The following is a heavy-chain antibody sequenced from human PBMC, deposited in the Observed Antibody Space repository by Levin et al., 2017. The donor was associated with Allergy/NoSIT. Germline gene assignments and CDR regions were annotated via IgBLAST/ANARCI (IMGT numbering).Heavy chain of an antibody. CDR1: GFSFSDSA. D-gene: IGHD2-15*01. CDR3: TRRGGDNTYSLYGMDV. Sequence: SGESLKISCAASGFSFSDSAIHWVRQSSGKGLEWVGRIRNKDNNYATAFAASVKGRFAVSRDDSENMVYLQMSSLKTEDTAVYYCTRRGGDNTYSLYGMDVWGQGTSVTVSS. V-gene: IGHV3-73*01. J-gene: IGHJ6*02. CDR2: IRNKDNNYAT.